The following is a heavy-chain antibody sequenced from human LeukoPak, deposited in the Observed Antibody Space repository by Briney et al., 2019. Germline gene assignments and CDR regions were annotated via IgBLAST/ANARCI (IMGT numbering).Heavy chain of an antibody. Sequence: PGGSLRLSCAASGFTFSRYWMTWVRQAPGKGLEWVANIKEDGSENSYVESVKGRFTISRVNAKNSLYLQLNSLRAEDTAVYFCARQRYPDYWGQGTLVTVSS. J-gene: IGHJ4*02. D-gene: IGHD3-9*01. CDR1: GFTFSRYW. V-gene: IGHV3-7*01. CDR3: ARQRYPDY. CDR2: IKEDGSEN.